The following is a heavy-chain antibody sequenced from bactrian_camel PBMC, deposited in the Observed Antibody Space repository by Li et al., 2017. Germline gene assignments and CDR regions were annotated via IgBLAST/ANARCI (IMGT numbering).Heavy chain of an antibody. CDR2: FYSDGIQT. Sequence: HVQLVESGGDVVQPGGSLKLSCAASGFTFASHYMSWVRQAPGKGLEWVSSFYSDGIQTYYADSVKGRFTISRDNARSTVYLQMNSLKPEDTAIYYCAAAKGLPDLLRGGYLSARSYNYWGRGTQVTVS. CDR3: AAAKGLPDLLRGGYLSARSYNY. CDR1: GFTFASHY. V-gene: IGHV3-2*01. J-gene: IGHJ4*01. D-gene: IGHD3*01.